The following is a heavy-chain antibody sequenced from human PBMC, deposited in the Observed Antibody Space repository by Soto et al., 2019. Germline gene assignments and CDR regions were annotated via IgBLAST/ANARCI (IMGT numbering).Heavy chain of an antibody. D-gene: IGHD5-18*01. J-gene: IGHJ5*02. CDR3: AADMGGYIYGLGRS. Sequence: ASVKVSCKASGFTFSSSAVHWVRQARGHRLEWIGWIDVGSANANYAQMLQERVNIGRDMSTSTAYMELSSLRPEDTAVYYCAADMGGYIYGLGRSWGQGTLVTVSS. CDR1: GFTFSSSA. V-gene: IGHV1-58*01. CDR2: IDVGSANA.